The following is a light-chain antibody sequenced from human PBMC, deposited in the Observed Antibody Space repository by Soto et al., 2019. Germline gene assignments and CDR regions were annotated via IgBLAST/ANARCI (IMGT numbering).Light chain of an antibody. Sequence: DIQMTQSPSSLSASVGDRVTITCRASQSISSYLNWYQQKPGKAPKLLIYAASSLQSGVPSMFSGSGSGTDSTLTISSLQPEDFATYYCQQSYRTSISFGQGTRLEIK. CDR1: QSISSY. J-gene: IGKJ5*01. CDR3: QQSYRTSIS. CDR2: AAS. V-gene: IGKV1-39*01.